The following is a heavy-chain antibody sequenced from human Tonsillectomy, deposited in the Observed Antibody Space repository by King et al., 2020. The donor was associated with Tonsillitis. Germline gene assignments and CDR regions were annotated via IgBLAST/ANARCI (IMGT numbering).Heavy chain of an antibody. CDR2: IWYDGSNK. D-gene: IGHD3-22*01. CDR1: GFTFSSYG. Sequence: VQLVESGGGVVQPGRSLRLSCAASGFTFSSYGMHWVRQAPGKGLEWVAVIWYDGSNKYYADSVKGRFTISRVDSKNTLYLQMNSLRAEDTAVYYCARDKQYYYDSSGYYPVGYYYYYMDVWGKGTTVTVSS. V-gene: IGHV3-33*08. J-gene: IGHJ6*03. CDR3: ARDKQYYYDSSGYYPVGYYYYYMDV.